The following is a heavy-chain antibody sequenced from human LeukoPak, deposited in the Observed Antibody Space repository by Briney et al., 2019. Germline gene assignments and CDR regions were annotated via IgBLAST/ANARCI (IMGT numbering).Heavy chain of an antibody. CDR1: GFTFSSYA. CDR2: ISGSGGST. CDR3: AKSGFRYSSGWYLNWFDP. D-gene: IGHD6-19*01. J-gene: IGHJ5*02. V-gene: IGHV3-23*01. Sequence: PGGSLRLSCAASGFTFSSYAMSWVRQAPGKGLEWVSAISGSGGSTYYADSVKGRFTISRDNSKNTLYLQMNSLRAEDTAVYYCAKSGFRYSSGWYLNWFDPWGQGTLVTVSS.